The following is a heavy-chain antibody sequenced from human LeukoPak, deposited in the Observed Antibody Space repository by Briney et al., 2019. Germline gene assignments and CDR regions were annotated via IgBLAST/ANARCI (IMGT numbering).Heavy chain of an antibody. CDR1: GGSISSYY. Sequence: SETLSLTCTVSGGSISSYYWRWIRQPPGKGLEWIGYIYTSGSTNYNPSLKSRVTISVDTSKNQFSLKLSSVTAADTAVYYCARQYSGYDYWFDPWGQGTLVTVSS. J-gene: IGHJ5*02. CDR3: ARQYSGYDYWFDP. CDR2: IYTSGST. V-gene: IGHV4-4*09. D-gene: IGHD5-12*01.